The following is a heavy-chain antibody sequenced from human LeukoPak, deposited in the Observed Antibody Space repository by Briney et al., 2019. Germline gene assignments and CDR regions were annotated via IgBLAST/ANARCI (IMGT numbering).Heavy chain of an antibody. D-gene: IGHD3-10*01. Sequence: GGSLRLSCAASGFTFSSYAMHWVRQAPGKGLEWVAVISYDGSNKYYADSVKGRFTISRDNSKNTLYLQMNSLRAEDTAVYYCARVFSGNTMVRGTTYWYYMDVWGKGTTVTVSS. CDR1: GFTFSSYA. CDR3: ARVFSGNTMVRGTTYWYYMDV. CDR2: ISYDGSNK. V-gene: IGHV3-30*01. J-gene: IGHJ6*03.